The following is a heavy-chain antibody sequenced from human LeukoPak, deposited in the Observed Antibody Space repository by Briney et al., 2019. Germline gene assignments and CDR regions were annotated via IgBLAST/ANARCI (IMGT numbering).Heavy chain of an antibody. J-gene: IGHJ4*02. D-gene: IGHD3-3*01. CDR1: GGTFSTHT. Sequence: ASVKVSCKASGGTFSTHTITWVRQAPGQGLEWLGGITPVFGTARYAQKIQGRVTITRDTSASTAYMELSSLRSEDTAVYYCARAPQGFLEWLLFDYWGQGTLVTVSS. CDR2: ITPVFGTA. CDR3: ARAPQGFLEWLLFDY. V-gene: IGHV1-69*05.